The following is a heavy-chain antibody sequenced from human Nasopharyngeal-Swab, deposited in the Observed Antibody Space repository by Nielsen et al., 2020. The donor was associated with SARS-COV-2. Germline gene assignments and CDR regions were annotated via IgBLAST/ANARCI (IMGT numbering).Heavy chain of an antibody. CDR1: GGSFSGYY. CDR3: ARDSSGYWAWYFDL. D-gene: IGHD3-22*01. V-gene: IGHV4-34*01. J-gene: IGHJ2*01. CDR2: INHSGST. Sequence: SETLSLTCAVYGGSFSGYYWSWIRQPPGKGLEWIGEINHSGSTNYNPSLKSRVTISVDTSKNQFSLKLSSVTAADMAVYYCARDSSGYWAWYFDLWGRGTLVTVSS.